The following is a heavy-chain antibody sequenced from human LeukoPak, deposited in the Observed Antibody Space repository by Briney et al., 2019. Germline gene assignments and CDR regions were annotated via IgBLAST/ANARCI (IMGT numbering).Heavy chain of an antibody. Sequence: GGSLRLSCAASGFTLSSYAMSWVRQAPGKGLEWVSTISGSGGNTYYADSVKGRFTISRDTSKNTLYLQMNSPRAEDTAVYYCAIGPGGLFDYWGQGTLVTVSS. D-gene: IGHD4-23*01. V-gene: IGHV3-23*01. CDR2: ISGSGGNT. CDR1: GFTLSSYA. J-gene: IGHJ4*02. CDR3: AIGPGGLFDY.